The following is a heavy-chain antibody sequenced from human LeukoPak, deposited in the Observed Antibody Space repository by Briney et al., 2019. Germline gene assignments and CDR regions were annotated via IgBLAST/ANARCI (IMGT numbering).Heavy chain of an antibody. V-gene: IGHV3-7*01. Sequence: PGGSLRLSCAASGFPLSSHWMSWVRQAPGKGLEWVANIKQDGSEKHYADSVKGRFTISRDNAKNSLYLQMNSLRAEDTAVYYCARGREMATITDDAFDIWGQGTMVTVSS. CDR3: ARGREMATITDDAFDI. CDR2: IKQDGSEK. D-gene: IGHD5-24*01. CDR1: GFPLSSHW. J-gene: IGHJ3*02.